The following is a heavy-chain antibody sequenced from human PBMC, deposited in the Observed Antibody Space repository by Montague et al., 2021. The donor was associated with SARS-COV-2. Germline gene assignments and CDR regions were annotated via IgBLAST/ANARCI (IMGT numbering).Heavy chain of an antibody. J-gene: IGHJ4*02. CDR3: ATNKYCTLHDCLHGRHYFDH. Sequence: SLRLCCAASGFDFFNFDMAWVRQAPGRGLEWISDISSSGATILYADSLKGRFTISRDNIQKSLYLQMNSLRAEDTAVYYCATNKYCTLHDCLHGRHYFDHWGQGTLVTVSS. CDR1: GFDFFNFD. D-gene: IGHD2-8*01. CDR2: ISSSGATI. V-gene: IGHV3-48*03.